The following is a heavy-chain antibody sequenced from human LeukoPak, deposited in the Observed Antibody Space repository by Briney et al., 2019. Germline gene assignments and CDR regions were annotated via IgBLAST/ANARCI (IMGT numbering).Heavy chain of an antibody. V-gene: IGHV1-8*01. CDR3: ARGPLVRLPSSFDP. CDR2: MNPNSGNT. Sequence: ASVKVSCKASGYTFTSYDTNWVRHATGQGLEWMGWMNPNSGNTGSAQRFQGRITMTRDTSISTAYMELSSLRSEDTAVYYCARGPLVRLPSSFDPWGQGTLVTVSS. CDR1: GYTFTSYD. D-gene: IGHD3-16*02. J-gene: IGHJ5*02.